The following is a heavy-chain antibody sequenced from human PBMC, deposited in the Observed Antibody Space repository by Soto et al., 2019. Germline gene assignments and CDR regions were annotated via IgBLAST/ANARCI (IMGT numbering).Heavy chain of an antibody. Sequence: SGPTLVNPTQTLTLTCTFSGFSLSTSGMRVSWIRQPPGKALEWLARIDWDDDKFYSTSLKTRLTISKDTSKNQVVLTMTNMDPVDTATYYCARSIVVVTACAFDIWGQGTMVTVSS. D-gene: IGHD2-21*02. CDR3: ARSIVVVTACAFDI. V-gene: IGHV2-70*04. CDR1: GFSLSTSGMR. J-gene: IGHJ3*02. CDR2: IDWDDDK.